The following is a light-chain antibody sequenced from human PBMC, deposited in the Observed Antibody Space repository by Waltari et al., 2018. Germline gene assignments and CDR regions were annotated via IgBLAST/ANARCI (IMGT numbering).Light chain of an antibody. CDR3: SSYTSSSTWV. V-gene: IGLV2-14*03. J-gene: IGLJ3*02. CDR2: DVS. Sequence: QSALTQPASVSGSPGPSITISCTGTSSDVGGYNFVSWYQQHPGKAPKVMIYDVSKRPSGVSIRFSGSKSGNTASLTISGLQAEDEADYYCSSYTSSSTWVFGGGTKVTVL. CDR1: SSDVGGYNF.